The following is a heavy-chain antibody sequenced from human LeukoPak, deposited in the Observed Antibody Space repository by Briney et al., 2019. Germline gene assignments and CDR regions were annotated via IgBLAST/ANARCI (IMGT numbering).Heavy chain of an antibody. CDR3: AKSLADYYDSWVFDY. J-gene: IGHJ4*02. V-gene: IGHV3-23*01. CDR2: ISGSGGST. CDR1: GFTFSSYA. Sequence: PGGSLRLSCAASGFTFSSYAMSWVRQAPGKGPEWVSAISGSGGSTYYADSVKGRFTISRDNSKNTLYLQMNSLRAEDTAVYYCAKSLADYYDSWVFDYWGQGTLVTVSS. D-gene: IGHD3-22*01.